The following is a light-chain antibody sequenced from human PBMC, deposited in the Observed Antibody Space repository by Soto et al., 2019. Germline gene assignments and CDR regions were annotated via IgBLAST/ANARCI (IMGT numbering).Light chain of an antibody. V-gene: IGLV2-14*01. Sequence: QSALTQPASVSGSPGQSITISCTGTASDVGGSNFVSWYQQHPGKAPKLLIYEVNYRPSGVSNRFSGSKSGDTASLTISGLQAEDEADYYCSSYTSSSTVVFGGGTKLTVL. CDR2: EVN. CDR3: SSYTSSSTVV. CDR1: ASDVGGSNF. J-gene: IGLJ2*01.